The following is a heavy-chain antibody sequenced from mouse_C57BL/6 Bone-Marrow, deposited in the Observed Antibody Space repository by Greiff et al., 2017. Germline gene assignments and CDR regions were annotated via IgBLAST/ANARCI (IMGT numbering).Heavy chain of an antibody. J-gene: IGHJ2*01. CDR3: ARCLLNY. CDR2: IYPGDGDT. Sequence: VQLQQSGPELVKPGASVKISCKASGYAFSSSWMNWVKQRPGKGLEWIGRIYPGDGDTNYNGKFKGKATLTADKSSSTAYMQLSSLTSEDSAVYFCARCLLNYWGQGTTRTVSS. V-gene: IGHV1-82*01. D-gene: IGHD2-1*01. CDR1: GYAFSSSW.